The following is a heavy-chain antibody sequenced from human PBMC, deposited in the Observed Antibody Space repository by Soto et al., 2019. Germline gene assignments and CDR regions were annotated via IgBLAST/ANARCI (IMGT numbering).Heavy chain of an antibody. J-gene: IGHJ6*02. CDR3: AKDAIHVLLGYTYGAGGIDV. CDR1: GFTFDDYA. Sequence: EVQLVESGGDLVQPGRSLRLSCAASGFTFDDYAMHWVRLAPGKGLEWVSGISWNSGDIYYADSVKGRFTISRDNAKNSLYLQMNSPRHDDTAMYYCAKDAIHVLLGYTYGAGGIDVWGHGTTVTVSS. V-gene: IGHV3-9*01. CDR2: ISWNSGDI. D-gene: IGHD5-18*01.